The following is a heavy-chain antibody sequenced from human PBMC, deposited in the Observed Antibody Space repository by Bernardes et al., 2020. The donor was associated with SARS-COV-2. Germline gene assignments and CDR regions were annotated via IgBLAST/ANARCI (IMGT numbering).Heavy chain of an antibody. V-gene: IGHV3-48*03. CDR1: GFTFSSYE. CDR2: ISSSGSTI. CDR3: AREGEVISTIDAFDI. Sequence: GGSLRLSCASSGFTFSSYEMNWVRQAPGKGLEWVSYISSSGSTIYYGDSVKGRFTISRDNAKNSLYLQMNSLRAEDTAIYYCAREGEVISTIDAFDIWGQGKMVTVSS. J-gene: IGHJ3*02. D-gene: IGHD3-22*01.